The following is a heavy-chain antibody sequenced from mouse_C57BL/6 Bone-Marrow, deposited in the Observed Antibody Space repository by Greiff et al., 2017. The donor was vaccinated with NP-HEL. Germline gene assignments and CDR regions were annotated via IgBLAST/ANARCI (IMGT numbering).Heavy chain of an antibody. J-gene: IGHJ1*03. CDR3: ARHNYYGSNWYVDV. D-gene: IGHD1-1*01. V-gene: IGHV5-2*01. CDR2: INSDGGST. Sequence: EVQRLESGGGLVQPGASLKLSCESNEYEFPSYDMSWVRKTPEKRLELVAAINSDGGSTYYPDTMERRFIISRDNTKKTLYLQMSSLRSEDTALYYCARHNYYGSNWYVDVWGTGTTVTVSS. CDR1: EYEFPSYD.